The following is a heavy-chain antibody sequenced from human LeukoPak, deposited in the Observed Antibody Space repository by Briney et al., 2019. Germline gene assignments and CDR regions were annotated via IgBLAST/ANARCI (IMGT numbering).Heavy chain of an antibody. CDR2: ISGSGGTT. CDR3: AKTNGYYSD. D-gene: IGHD3-22*01. J-gene: IGHJ4*02. CDR1: GFTFSSYG. Sequence: GGSLRLSCAASGFTFSSYGMNWVRQAPGKGLEWVSGISGSGGTTYYADSVKGRFTISRDNSKNSLSLQVSSLRAEDTAVYYCAKTNGYYSDWGQGTLVTVSS. V-gene: IGHV3-23*01.